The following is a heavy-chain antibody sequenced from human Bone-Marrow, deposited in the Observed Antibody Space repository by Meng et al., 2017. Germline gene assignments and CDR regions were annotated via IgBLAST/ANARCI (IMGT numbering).Heavy chain of an antibody. D-gene: IGHD6-19*01. CDR3: ARASIAVAGVDY. Sequence: EVQLVEYGGGLVQPGGCMRLSCAASGFTFSTYCMHWVRQVPGKGLVWVSLISSDGSSTSYADSVKGRFTISRDNAKNTLYLQMNSLRAEDTAVYYCARASIAVAGVDYWGRGTLVTVSS. CDR1: GFTFSTYC. V-gene: IGHV3-74*01. CDR2: ISSDGSST. J-gene: IGHJ4*02.